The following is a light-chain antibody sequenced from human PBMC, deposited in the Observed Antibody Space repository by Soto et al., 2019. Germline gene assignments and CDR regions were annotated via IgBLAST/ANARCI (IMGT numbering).Light chain of an antibody. V-gene: IGKV3-20*01. J-gene: IGKJ4*01. CDR1: QSVSSNY. CDR2: GAS. Sequence: EIVLTQSPGTLSLSPGERATLSCRASQSVSSNYLAWYQQKPGQAPRLLIYGASIRATGIPDRFSGSGSGTDFTLTISRLEAEDFAVYYCQQYSDSRLTFGGGTKVEIK. CDR3: QQYSDSRLT.